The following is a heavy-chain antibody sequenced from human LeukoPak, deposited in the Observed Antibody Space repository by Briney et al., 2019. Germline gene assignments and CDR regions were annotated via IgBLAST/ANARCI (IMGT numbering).Heavy chain of an antibody. CDR2: ISAYNGNT. D-gene: IGHD2-15*01. Sequence: ASVKDSCMASGYTFTSYSISWVRQATGQGLEWMGWISAYNGNTIYVQKVKGRVTMTTDTYTSTAYMELRSLKSDDTAVYYCARASYCSGGSCYSDYGGQGTLVTVS. J-gene: IGHJ4*02. CDR1: GYTFTSYS. CDR3: ARASYCSGGSCYSDY. V-gene: IGHV1-18*01.